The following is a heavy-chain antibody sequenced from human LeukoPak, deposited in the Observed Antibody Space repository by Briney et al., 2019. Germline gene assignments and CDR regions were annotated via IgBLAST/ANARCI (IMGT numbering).Heavy chain of an antibody. CDR2: ISTYNGKT. CDR3: ARADCGGDCYSFQY. V-gene: IGHV1-18*01. CDR1: GYTFTSYG. Sequence: ASVKVSCKASGYTFTSYGINWVRQAPGQGLEWMGWISTYNGKTTYAQNLQGRVTMTTDTSTSTAYMELRSLRSDDTAIYYCARADCGGDCYSFQYWGQGTLVTVSP. D-gene: IGHD2-21*02. J-gene: IGHJ4*02.